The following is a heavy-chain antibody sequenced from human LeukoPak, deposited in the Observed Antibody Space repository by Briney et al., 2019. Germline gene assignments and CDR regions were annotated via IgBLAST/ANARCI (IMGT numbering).Heavy chain of an antibody. CDR1: GFTLSSYA. J-gene: IGHJ4*02. D-gene: IGHD1-26*01. Sequence: GGSLRLSCAASGFTLSSYAMHWVRQAPDKGLEWVAVISYDGSNKYYADSVKGRFTISRDNSKNTLYLQMNSLRDEDTAVYYCARGPLGWSDYWGQGILVTVSS. V-gene: IGHV3-30-3*01. CDR3: ARGPLGWSDY. CDR2: ISYDGSNK.